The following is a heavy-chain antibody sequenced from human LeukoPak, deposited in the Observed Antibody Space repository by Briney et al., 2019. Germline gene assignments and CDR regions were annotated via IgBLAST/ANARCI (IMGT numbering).Heavy chain of an antibody. CDR2: INPNSRGT. V-gene: IGHV1-2*02. Sequence: GASVKVSCKASGYTFTGYYMHWVRQAPGQGLEWMGWINPNSRGTNYAQKFQGRVTMTRDTSISTAYMELSRLRSDDTAVYYCASVYYYDSSGFDYWGQGTLVSVSS. D-gene: IGHD3-22*01. CDR3: ASVYYYDSSGFDY. J-gene: IGHJ4*02. CDR1: GYTFTGYY.